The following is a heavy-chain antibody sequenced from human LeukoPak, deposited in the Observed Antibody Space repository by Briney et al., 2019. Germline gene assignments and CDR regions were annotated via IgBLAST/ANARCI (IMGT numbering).Heavy chain of an antibody. V-gene: IGHV3-23*01. D-gene: IGHD6-13*01. J-gene: IGHJ4*02. CDR1: GFTFSSYA. Sequence: GGSLRLSCAASGFTFSSYAMSWVRHPPGMGLEWVSAISGGGGSTYYAYYAVSVRGRFAISRDNSKNTLYLQMNSLRAEDTAVYYCAAGTAADFWGQGTLVSVSS. CDR2: ISGGGGSTYYA. CDR3: AAGTAADF.